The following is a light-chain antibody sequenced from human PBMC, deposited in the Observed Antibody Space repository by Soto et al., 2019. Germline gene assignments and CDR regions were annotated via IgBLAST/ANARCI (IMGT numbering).Light chain of an antibody. CDR2: AAS. J-gene: IGKJ4*01. CDR3: QQYSTYPLT. CDR1: QAISNY. V-gene: IGKV1-16*02. Sequence: DIQMTQSPSSVSASVGDRVTITCRASQAISNYLARFHQKPGMAPKSLIYAASNLQSGVPSKFSGSGSGTDFTLTISSLQPEDFATYYCQQYSTYPLTFGGGTKVEIK.